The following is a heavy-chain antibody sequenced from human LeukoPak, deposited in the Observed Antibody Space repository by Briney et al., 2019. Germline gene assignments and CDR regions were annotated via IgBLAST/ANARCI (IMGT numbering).Heavy chain of an antibody. J-gene: IGHJ4*02. CDR1: GFTFSSYA. CDR3: AKDLEPIVGATSDLDY. D-gene: IGHD1-26*01. CDR2: ISYDGSNK. V-gene: IGHV3-30-3*01. Sequence: PGGSLRLSCAASGFTFSSYAMHWVRQAPGKGLEWVAVISYDGSNKYYADSVKGRFTISRDNSKNTLYLQMNSLRAEDTAVYYCAKDLEPIVGATSDLDYWGQGTLVTVSS.